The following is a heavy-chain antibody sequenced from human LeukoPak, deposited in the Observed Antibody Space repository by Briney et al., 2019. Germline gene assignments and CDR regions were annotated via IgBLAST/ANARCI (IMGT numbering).Heavy chain of an antibody. CDR1: GGSISRHY. V-gene: IGHV4-4*07. Sequence: SETLSLTCTVSGGSISRHYWSWIRQSAGKGLEWIGRIYTSGSTNYNPSLKSRVTMSVDTSKNQFSLKLNSVTAADTAVYYCARARGEYYHDSSGYTHYFDYWGKGTLVTVSS. CDR3: ARARGEYYHDSSGYTHYFDY. D-gene: IGHD3-22*01. J-gene: IGHJ4*02. CDR2: IYTSGST.